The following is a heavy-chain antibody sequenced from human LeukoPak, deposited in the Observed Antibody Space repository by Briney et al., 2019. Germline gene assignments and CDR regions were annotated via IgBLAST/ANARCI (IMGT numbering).Heavy chain of an antibody. CDR1: GGSISSGSYF. V-gene: IGHV4-61*02. CDR2: IYTSGST. CDR3: ARGTLSSGWYHP. D-gene: IGHD6-19*01. J-gene: IGHJ5*02. Sequence: SETLSLTCTVSGGSISSGSYFWSWIRQPAGKGLEWIGRIYTSGSTNYNPSLKSRVTISVDTSKNQFSLKLSSVTAADTAVYYCARGTLSSGWYHPWGQGTLVTVSS.